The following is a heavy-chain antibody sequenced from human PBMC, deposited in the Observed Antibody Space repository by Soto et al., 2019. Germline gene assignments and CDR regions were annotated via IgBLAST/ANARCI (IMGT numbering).Heavy chain of an antibody. V-gene: IGHV3-30-3*01. J-gene: IGHJ4*02. CDR3: ARVAVEMATIRVFDY. Sequence: QVQLVESGGGVVQPGRSLRLSCAASGFTFSSYAMHWVRQAPGKGLEWVAVISYDGSNKYYADSVKGRFTISRDNSKNTLYLPSNSLRAEDTAVYYCARVAVEMATIRVFDYWGQGALVTVSS. CDR2: ISYDGSNK. CDR1: GFTFSSYA. D-gene: IGHD5-12*01.